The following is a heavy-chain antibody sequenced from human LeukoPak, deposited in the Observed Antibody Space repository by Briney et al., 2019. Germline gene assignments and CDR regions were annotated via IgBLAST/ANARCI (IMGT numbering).Heavy chain of an antibody. CDR2: ISYDGSNK. CDR3: AREFRPQYYDILTGYPYRPDDAFDI. Sequence: GRSLRLSCAASGFTFSSYAMHWVRQAPGKGLEWVAVISYDGSNKYYADSVKGRFTISRDNAKNSLYLQMNSLRAEDTAVYYCAREFRPQYYDILTGYPYRPDDAFDIWGQGTMVTVSS. J-gene: IGHJ3*02. V-gene: IGHV3-30-3*01. CDR1: GFTFSSYA. D-gene: IGHD3-9*01.